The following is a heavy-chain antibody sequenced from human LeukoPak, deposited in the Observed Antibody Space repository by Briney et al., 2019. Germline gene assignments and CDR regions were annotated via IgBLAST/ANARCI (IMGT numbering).Heavy chain of an antibody. V-gene: IGHV3-23*01. CDR2: ISGSGSNT. CDR3: AKNSGMGGGAFDI. D-gene: IGHD1-26*01. Sequence: SGGSLRLSCAASGFTFSSYAMSWVRQAPGKGLEWVSAISGSGSNTYYADSVKGRFTIPRDNSKNTLYLQMNSLRAEDTAVYYCAKNSGMGGGAFDIWGQGTMVTVSS. CDR1: GFTFSSYA. J-gene: IGHJ3*02.